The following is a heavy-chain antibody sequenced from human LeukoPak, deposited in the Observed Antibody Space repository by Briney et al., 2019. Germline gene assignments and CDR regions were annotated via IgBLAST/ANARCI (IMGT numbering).Heavy chain of an antibody. CDR2: IKQDGSEK. CDR3: ARDRSGSYASSDY. CDR1: GFTFSSYW. V-gene: IGHV3-7*03. D-gene: IGHD1-26*01. Sequence: PGGSLRLSCAASGFTFSSYWMSWVRQAPGKGLEWVANIKQDGSEKYYVDPVKGRFTISRDNAKNSLYLQMNCLRAEDTAVYYCARDRSGSYASSDYWGQGTLVTVSS. J-gene: IGHJ4*02.